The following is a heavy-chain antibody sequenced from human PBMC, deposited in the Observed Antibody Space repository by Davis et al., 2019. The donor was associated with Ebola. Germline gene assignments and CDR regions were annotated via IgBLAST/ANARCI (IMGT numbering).Heavy chain of an antibody. Sequence: MPSETLSLTCTVSGGSISSYYWSWIRQPPGKGLEWVGYIYYSGSPNYNPSHSGNTNYNPSLKSRVTISVDTSKNQFSLKLSSVTAADTAMYYCARKGYYYDSSGYHRGGFDFWGQGTLVTVSS. CDR1: GGSISSYY. J-gene: IGHJ4*02. V-gene: IGHV4-59*01. CDR2: IYYSGSPNYNPSHSGNT. CDR3: ARKGYYYDSSGYHRGGFDF. D-gene: IGHD3-22*01.